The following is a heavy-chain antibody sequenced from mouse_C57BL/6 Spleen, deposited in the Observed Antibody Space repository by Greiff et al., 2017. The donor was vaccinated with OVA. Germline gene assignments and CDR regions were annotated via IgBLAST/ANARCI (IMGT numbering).Heavy chain of an antibody. J-gene: IGHJ1*03. D-gene: IGHD2-4*01. CDR1: GYTFTSYW. CDR3: ARSNYVWYFDV. V-gene: IGHV1-64*01. Sequence: QVQLQQPGAELVKPGASVKLSCKASGYTFTSYWMHWVKQRPGQGLEWIGMIHPNSGSTNYNEKFKSKATLTVDKSSSTAYMQLSSLTSEDSAVDYCARSNYVWYFDVWGTGTTVTVSS. CDR2: IHPNSGST.